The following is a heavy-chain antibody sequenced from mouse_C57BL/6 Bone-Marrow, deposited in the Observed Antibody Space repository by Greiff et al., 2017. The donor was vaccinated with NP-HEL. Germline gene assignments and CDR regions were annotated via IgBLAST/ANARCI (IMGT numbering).Heavy chain of an antibody. V-gene: IGHV1-15*01. D-gene: IGHD1-1*01. CDR1: GYTFTDYE. CDR3: TRCNDGSSYGFAD. Sequence: QVQLQQSGAELVRPGASVTLSCKASGYTFTDYEMHWVKQTPVHGLEWIGAIDPETGGTAYNQKFKGKAILTADKSSSTAYMEIRSLTSEDSAVYDCTRCNDGSSYGFADWGQGTLVTVSA. J-gene: IGHJ3*01. CDR2: IDPETGGT.